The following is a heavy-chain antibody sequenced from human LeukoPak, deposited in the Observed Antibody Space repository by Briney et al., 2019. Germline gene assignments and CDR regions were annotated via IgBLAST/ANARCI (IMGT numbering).Heavy chain of an antibody. CDR2: IYYSGST. Sequence: PSETLSLTCTVSGGSISSYYWSWIRQPPGKGLEWTGYIYYSGSTNYNPSLKSRVTISVDTSKNQFPLKLSSVTAADTAIYYCARAVSGRFDYWGQGTLVTVSS. D-gene: IGHD6-19*01. V-gene: IGHV4-59*08. CDR1: GGSISSYY. CDR3: ARAVSGRFDY. J-gene: IGHJ4*02.